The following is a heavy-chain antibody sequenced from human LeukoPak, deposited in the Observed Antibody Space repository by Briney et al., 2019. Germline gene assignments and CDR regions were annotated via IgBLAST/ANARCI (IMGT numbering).Heavy chain of an antibody. J-gene: IGHJ4*02. CDR2: INSDGIST. Sequence: GGSLRLSCAASGFTFSSYWMHWVRQAPGKGLVWVSRINSDGISTNYADSVKGRFTISRDNAKNTLYLQMNSLRAEDTAVYYCARGRYYNPSTFDSWGQGTLVTVSS. D-gene: IGHD5-24*01. CDR3: ARGRYYNPSTFDS. CDR1: GFTFSSYW. V-gene: IGHV3-74*01.